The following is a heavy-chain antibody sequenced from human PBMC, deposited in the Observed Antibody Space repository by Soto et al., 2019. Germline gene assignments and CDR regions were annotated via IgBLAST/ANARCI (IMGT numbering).Heavy chain of an antibody. CDR1: GYTFTRYG. J-gene: IGHJ6*02. V-gene: IGHV1-18*01. D-gene: IGHD2-8*01. CDR3: AKNGQPPYYYYGLDV. CDR2: ISGYNGDT. Sequence: ASVKVSCKASGYTFTRYGISWVRQAPGQGLEWMGWISGYNGDTNYAQKFQGRVGMTLDTSTGTAYMELRSLTSDDTAIYYCAKNGQPPYYYYGLDVWG.